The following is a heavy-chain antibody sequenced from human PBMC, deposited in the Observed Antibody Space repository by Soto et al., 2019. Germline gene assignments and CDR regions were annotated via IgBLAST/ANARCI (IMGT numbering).Heavy chain of an antibody. CDR3: AREGVYYDSSGYYDY. V-gene: IGHV1-69*13. Sequence: VASVKVSCKASGGTFSSYSISWVRQAPGQGLEWMGGIIPIFGTANYAQKFQGRVTITADESTSTAYMELSSLRSEDTAVYYCAREGVYYDSSGYYDYWGQGTLVTVSS. J-gene: IGHJ4*02. D-gene: IGHD3-22*01. CDR2: IIPIFGTA. CDR1: GGTFSSYS.